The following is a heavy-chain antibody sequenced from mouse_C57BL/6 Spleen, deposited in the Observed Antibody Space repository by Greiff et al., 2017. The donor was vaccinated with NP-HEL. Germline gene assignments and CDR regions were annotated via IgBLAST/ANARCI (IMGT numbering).Heavy chain of an antibody. CDR3: TGGLLLYFDV. D-gene: IGHD2-3*01. CDR2: IDPETGGT. Sequence: QVQLKQSGAELVRPGASVTLSCKASGYTFTDYEMHWVKQTPVHGLEWIGAIDPETGGTAYNQKFKGKAILTADKSSSTAYMELRSLISEDSAVYYCTGGLLLYFDVWGTGTTVTVSS. V-gene: IGHV1-15*01. CDR1: GYTFTDYE. J-gene: IGHJ1*03.